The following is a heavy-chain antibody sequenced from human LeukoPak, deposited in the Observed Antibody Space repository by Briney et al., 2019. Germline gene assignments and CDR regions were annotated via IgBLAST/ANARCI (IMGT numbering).Heavy chain of an antibody. J-gene: IGHJ5*02. CDR1: GLTFGDYA. Sequence: GGSLRLSCTASGLTFGDYAKSWVRQAPGKGLEWVSFIRSKAYGGTTEYAASVKGRFTISRDDSTSIAYLQMNSLKTEDTAVYYCTRYSRYWFDPWGQGTLVTVSS. CDR3: TRYSRYWFDP. D-gene: IGHD5-12*01. V-gene: IGHV3-49*04. CDR2: IRSKAYGGTT.